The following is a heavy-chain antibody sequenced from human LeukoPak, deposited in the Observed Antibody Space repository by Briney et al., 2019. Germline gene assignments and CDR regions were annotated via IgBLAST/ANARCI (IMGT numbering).Heavy chain of an antibody. CDR2: IYTSGRT. CDR3: AGDFIAAAGYFDY. Sequence: ASETLSLICTVSGGSMSSYYWSWIRQPAGKGLEWIGRIYTSGRTNYNPSLKSRVTMSVDTSKNQFSLKLSSVTAADTAVYYCAGDFIAAAGYFDYWGQGTLVTVSS. CDR1: GGSMSSYY. J-gene: IGHJ4*02. D-gene: IGHD6-13*01. V-gene: IGHV4-4*07.